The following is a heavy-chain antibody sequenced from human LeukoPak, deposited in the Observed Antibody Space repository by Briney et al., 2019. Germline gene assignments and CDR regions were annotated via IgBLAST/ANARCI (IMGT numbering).Heavy chain of an antibody. Sequence: SETLSLTCAVSGGSFSGYYWSWIRQPPGKGLEWIGEINHIGSTNYNPSLKTRVTISVDTSKNQFSLKLSSVTAADTAVYYCARGLRARITMVRGVINNNWFDPWGQGTLVTVSS. J-gene: IGHJ5*02. V-gene: IGHV4-34*01. CDR1: GGSFSGYY. D-gene: IGHD3-10*01. CDR2: INHIGST. CDR3: ARGLRARITMVRGVINNNWFDP.